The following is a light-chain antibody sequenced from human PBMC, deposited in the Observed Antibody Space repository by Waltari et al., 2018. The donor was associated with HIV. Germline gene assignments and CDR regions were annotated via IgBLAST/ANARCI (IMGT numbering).Light chain of an antibody. CDR2: RNN. CDR3: VAWDDSLRGVV. J-gene: IGLJ2*01. CDR1: PSTIGSND. Sequence: SVLTQPPSASGTPGQRVTISCSGSPSTIGSNDVFWYQHLPGAAPKLLIHRNNQRPSGVPDRFSGSTSGTSASLAISGLRSEDEADYYCVAWDDSLRGVVFGGGTKVAAL. V-gene: IGLV1-47*01.